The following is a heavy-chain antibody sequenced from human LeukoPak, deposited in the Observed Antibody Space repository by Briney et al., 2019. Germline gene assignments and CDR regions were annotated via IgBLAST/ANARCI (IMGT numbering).Heavy chain of an antibody. V-gene: IGHV4-34*01. Sequence: PSETLSLTCAVYGGSFSGYYWSWIRQPPGKGLEWIGEINHSGSTNYNPSLKSRVTISVDTSKNQFSLKLSSVTAADTAVYYCARGTRYDFWSGYQYYFDYWGQGTLVTVSS. CDR3: ARGTRYDFWSGYQYYFDY. D-gene: IGHD3-3*01. CDR2: INHSGST. CDR1: GGSFSGYY. J-gene: IGHJ4*02.